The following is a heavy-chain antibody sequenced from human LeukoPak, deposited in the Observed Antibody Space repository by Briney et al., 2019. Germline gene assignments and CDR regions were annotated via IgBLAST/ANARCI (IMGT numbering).Heavy chain of an antibody. CDR2: IYHSGRT. V-gene: IGHV4-39*01. J-gene: IGHJ1*01. D-gene: IGHD3-22*01. Sequence: PSETLSLTCAVSGDYISSSSYYLGWIRQSPGTGLEWIGDIYHSGRTYYNPSLKSRVAISIDTSKNQFSLRLRSMTAADTAVFYCARRRYYDSTGYFEWGRGTLVTVSS. CDR1: GDYISSSSYY. CDR3: ARRRYYDSTGYFE.